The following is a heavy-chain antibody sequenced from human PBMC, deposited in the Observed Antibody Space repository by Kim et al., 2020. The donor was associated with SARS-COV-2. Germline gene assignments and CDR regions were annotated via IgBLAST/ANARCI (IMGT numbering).Heavy chain of an antibody. CDR3: ARDGIGYCSSTSCQYYYGMDV. CDR1: GFTFSSYS. V-gene: IGHV3-21*01. D-gene: IGHD2-2*01. CDR2: ISSSSSYI. Sequence: GGSLRLSCAASGFTFSSYSMNWVRQAPGKGLEWVSSISSSSSYIYYADSVKGRFTISRDNAKNSLYLQMNSLRAEDTAVYYCARDGIGYCSSTSCQYYYGMDVWGQGTTVTVSS. J-gene: IGHJ6*02.